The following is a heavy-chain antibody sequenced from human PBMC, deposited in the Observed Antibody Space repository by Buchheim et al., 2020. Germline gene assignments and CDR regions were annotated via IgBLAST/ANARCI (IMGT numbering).Heavy chain of an antibody. Sequence: EVQVVESGGNLVQPGGSLRLSCAASGFAFSSFWMDWVRQAPGKGLEWVANIKEDGSEKYYVDSVKGRFTISRDNAKNSLYLQMNSLRAEDTATYYCVRDFYGVFDYWGQGTL. D-gene: IGHD4-17*01. CDR3: VRDFYGVFDY. J-gene: IGHJ4*02. CDR2: IKEDGSEK. CDR1: GFAFSSFW. V-gene: IGHV3-7*03.